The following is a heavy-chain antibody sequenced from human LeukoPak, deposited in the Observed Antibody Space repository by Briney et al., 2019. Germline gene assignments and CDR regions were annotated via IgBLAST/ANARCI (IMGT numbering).Heavy chain of an antibody. J-gene: IGHJ4*02. D-gene: IGHD3-22*01. CDR1: GFIFSSYG. Sequence: GGSLRLSCAASGFIFSSYGMHWVRQAPGKGLEWVAFTRYDGSNKYYADSVKGRFTISRDNSENTLYLQMNSLRAEDTAVYYCARENSCTVVVTSLNYWGQGTLVTVSS. V-gene: IGHV3-30*02. CDR3: ARENSCTVVVTSLNY. CDR2: TRYDGSNK.